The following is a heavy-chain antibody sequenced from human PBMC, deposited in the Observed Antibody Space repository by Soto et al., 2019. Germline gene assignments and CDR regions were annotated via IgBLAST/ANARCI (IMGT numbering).Heavy chain of an antibody. J-gene: IGHJ5*02. CDR2: IIPILGIA. V-gene: IGHV1-69*02. CDR3: ATEYCSGGSCYSFWFAP. Sequence: QVQLVQSGAEVKKPGSSVKVSCKASGGTFSSYTISWVRQAPGQGLEWMGRIIPILGIANYAQKFQGRVTITADTSTRTADMDISTLRSEDTAVSYCATEYCSGGSCYSFWFAPWGQGTLVNVSS. CDR1: GGTFSSYT. D-gene: IGHD2-15*01.